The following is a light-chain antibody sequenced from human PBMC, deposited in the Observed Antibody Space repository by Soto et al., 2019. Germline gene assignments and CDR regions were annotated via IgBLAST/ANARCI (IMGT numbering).Light chain of an antibody. CDR2: GAS. CDR3: QQYDSPPLYI. V-gene: IGKV3-20*01. J-gene: IGKJ2*01. Sequence: EIVLTQSPGTLSLSPGQRATLSCRASQSVSSSYLTWYQQKPGQAPRLLIYGASSRATAIPDRFSGGGSGTDFTLTISRLEPEDFAIYYFQQYDSPPLYIFGQGTKLEIK. CDR1: QSVSSSY.